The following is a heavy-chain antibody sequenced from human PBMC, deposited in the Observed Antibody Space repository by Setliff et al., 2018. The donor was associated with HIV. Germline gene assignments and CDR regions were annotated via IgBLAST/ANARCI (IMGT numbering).Heavy chain of an antibody. Sequence: GGSLRLSCVASGFTFRTFAMHWVRQAPGKGLEWVSAIDPSGSRIFYSDSVKGRFTISRDNSKNTLYLQMNSLTAEDTAVYYCAKVDNGHCTSASCRDFDYWGQGTLVTVSS. V-gene: IGHV3-23*01. CDR3: AKVDNGHCTSASCRDFDY. CDR1: GFTFRTFA. CDR2: IDPSGSRI. J-gene: IGHJ4*02. D-gene: IGHD2-2*03.